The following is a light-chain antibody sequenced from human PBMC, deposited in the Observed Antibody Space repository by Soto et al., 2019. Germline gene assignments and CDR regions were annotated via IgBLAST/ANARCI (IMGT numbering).Light chain of an antibody. Sequence: QSVLTQPASVSGSPGQSITSSCTGTSSDVGAYNYVSWYQQHPGKAPKLMIYDVSNRPSGVSNRFSGSKSGNTASLTISGLQAEDEADYYCTSFTSASTQVLGGGTKLTVL. J-gene: IGLJ2*01. CDR2: DVS. V-gene: IGLV2-14*01. CDR1: SSDVGAYNY. CDR3: TSFTSASTQV.